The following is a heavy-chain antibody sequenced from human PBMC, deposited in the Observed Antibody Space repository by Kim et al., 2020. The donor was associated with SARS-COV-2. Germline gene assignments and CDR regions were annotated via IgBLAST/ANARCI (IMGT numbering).Heavy chain of an antibody. CDR2: ISPIFSRT. CDR1: LFTFTIYS. Sequence: SLILSFSSSLFTFTIYSILFFLHSPFNFLSFFSFISPIFSRTYYADSVKGRFTISRDNSKNTVYLQMNSLRAEDTAVYYCANNWNLDYWGQGTLVTVSS. D-gene: IGHD1-20*01. V-gene: IGHV3-23*01. J-gene: IGHJ4*02. CDR3: ANNWNLDY.